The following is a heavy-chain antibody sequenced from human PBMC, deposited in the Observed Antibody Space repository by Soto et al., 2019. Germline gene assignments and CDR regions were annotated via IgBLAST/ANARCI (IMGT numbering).Heavy chain of an antibody. Sequence: EVQLVESGGGLVQPGGSLRPSCAASGFTFSSYWMHWVRQALGKGLVWVSRINSDGTSTTYADSVKGRFTISRDNAKNTLDLQMNSLRAEDTAVYYCARASRSNAPADYWGQGTLVTVSS. CDR3: ARASRSNAPADY. V-gene: IGHV3-74*01. CDR1: GFTFSSYW. CDR2: INSDGTST. D-gene: IGHD2-8*01. J-gene: IGHJ4*02.